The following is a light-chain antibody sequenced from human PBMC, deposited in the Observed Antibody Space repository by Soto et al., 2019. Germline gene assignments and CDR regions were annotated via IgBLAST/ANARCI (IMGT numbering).Light chain of an antibody. CDR2: GAS. CDR1: QGISSL. V-gene: IGKV3-20*01. Sequence: EIGMTQSPATLSVSPGERATLSCRASQGISSLLAWYQQKPGQAPRLLIYGASSRATGIPDRFSGSGSGTDFTLTISRLEPEDFAVYYCQQYGSSPAFGQGTKVE. CDR3: QQYGSSPA. J-gene: IGKJ2*01.